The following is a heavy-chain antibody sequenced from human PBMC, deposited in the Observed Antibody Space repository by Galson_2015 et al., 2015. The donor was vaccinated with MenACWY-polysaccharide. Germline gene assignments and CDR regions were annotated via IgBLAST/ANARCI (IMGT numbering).Heavy chain of an antibody. CDR1: GGSISDTFHY. CDR2: VFYSGYT. D-gene: IGHD5/OR15-5a*01. CDR3: ARHGGVSCLRGGWFDP. J-gene: IGHJ5*02. V-gene: IGHV4-39*01. Sequence: ETLSLTCTVSGGSISDTFHYWGWVRQSPGKRQEWIASVFYSGYTYYSPSLKNRVTMSVDTSKNQFSLKLTSVTAADTAVYYCARHGGVSCLRGGWFDPWGQGTLVTVSS.